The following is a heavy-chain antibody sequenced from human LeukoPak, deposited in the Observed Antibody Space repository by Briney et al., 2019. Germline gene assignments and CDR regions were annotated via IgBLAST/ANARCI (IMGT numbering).Heavy chain of an antibody. CDR1: GGSISSYY. CDR3: ARASGFDDAFDI. V-gene: IGHV4-59*01. D-gene: IGHD5-12*01. J-gene: IGHJ3*02. Sequence: SQTLSLTCTVSGGSISSYYWSWIRQPPGKGLEWIGYIYYSGSTNYNPSLKSRVTISVDTSKNQFSLKLSSVTAADTAVYYCARASGFDDAFDIWGQGTVVTVSS. CDR2: IYYSGST.